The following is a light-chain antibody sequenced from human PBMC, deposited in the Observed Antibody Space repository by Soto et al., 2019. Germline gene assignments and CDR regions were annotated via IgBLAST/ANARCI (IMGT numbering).Light chain of an antibody. CDR3: QQYNNWPLT. CDR1: QSVSSS. J-gene: IGKJ4*01. Sequence: EIVMTQSPATLYVSPGERATLSCRASQSVSSSLGWYQQRPGQAPRLLIFGASSRATGIPARFSGSGSGTEFTLTISSLQSEDFAVYYCQQYNNWPLTFGGGTKVEIK. V-gene: IGKV3-15*01. CDR2: GAS.